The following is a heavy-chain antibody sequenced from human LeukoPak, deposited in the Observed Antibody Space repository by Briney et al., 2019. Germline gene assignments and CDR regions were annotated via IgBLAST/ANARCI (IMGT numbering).Heavy chain of an antibody. CDR1: GYTFTSYY. Sequence: ASVKVSCKASGYTFTSYYMHWVRQAPGQGLEWMGIINPSGGSTSYAQKFQGRVTVTRDTSTSTVYMELSSLRSEDTAAYYCARGITMIVVVARDYMDVWGKGTTVTVSS. V-gene: IGHV1-46*01. CDR3: ARGITMIVVVARDYMDV. CDR2: INPSGGST. J-gene: IGHJ6*03. D-gene: IGHD3-22*01.